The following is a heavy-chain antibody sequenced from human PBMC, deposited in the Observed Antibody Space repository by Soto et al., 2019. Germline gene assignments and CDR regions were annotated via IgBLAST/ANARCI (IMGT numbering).Heavy chain of an antibody. V-gene: IGHV1-69*13. CDR2: IIPIFGNA. J-gene: IGHJ6*03. D-gene: IGHD1-26*01. Sequence: SVKVSCKASGGTFSSYAISWVRQAPGQGLEWMGGIIPIFGNAKYAQKFQGRVTITADESASTAYMELSSLRSEDTAVYYCARDPGGLLNRRGSQSYYHYYHLAVWGKGTTVTVSS. CDR1: GGTFSSYA. CDR3: ARDPGGLLNRRGSQSYYHYYHLAV.